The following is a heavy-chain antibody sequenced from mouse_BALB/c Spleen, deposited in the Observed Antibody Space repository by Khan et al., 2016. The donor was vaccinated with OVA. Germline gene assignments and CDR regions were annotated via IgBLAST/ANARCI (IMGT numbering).Heavy chain of an antibody. D-gene: IGHD2-10*01. V-gene: IGHV9-3-1*01. CDR1: GYTFTKYG. CDR2: INTYTGEP. Sequence: QIQLVQSGPELKKPGETVKISCKSSGYTFTKYGMNWVKQAPGKGLKWMGWINTYTGEPTYADDFNGRFAFSLEASASTAYLQINNLKNEDTATYFCARPPYFSYVMDNWGQGTTVIVSS. J-gene: IGHJ4*01. CDR3: ARPPYFSYVMDN.